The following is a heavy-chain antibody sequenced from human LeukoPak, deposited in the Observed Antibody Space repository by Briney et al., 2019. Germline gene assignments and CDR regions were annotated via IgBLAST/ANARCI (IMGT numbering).Heavy chain of an antibody. J-gene: IGHJ5*02. CDR2: IYTSGST. V-gene: IGHV4-61*02. CDR1: GGSISSGSYY. CDR3: ARDRLGHPFGP. Sequence: SETLSLTCTVSGGSISSGSYYWSWIRQPAGKGLEWIGRIYTSGSTNYNPSLKSRVTTSVVTSKNQFSLKLSSVTAADTAVYYGARDRLGHPFGPWGQGTLVTVSS. D-gene: IGHD3-16*01.